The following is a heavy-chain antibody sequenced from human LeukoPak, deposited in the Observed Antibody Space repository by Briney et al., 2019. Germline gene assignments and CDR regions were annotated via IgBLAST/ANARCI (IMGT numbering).Heavy chain of an antibody. CDR1: GGSISSYY. CDR2: IYYSGST. D-gene: IGHD4-11*01. J-gene: IGHJ6*03. CDR3: ARHLGNYVFYYYYYMDV. V-gene: IGHV4-59*08. Sequence: SETLSLTCTVSGGSISSYYWSWIRQPPGKGLEWIGYIYYSGSTNYNPSLKSRVTISVDTSKNQFSLKLSSVTAADTAVYYCARHLGNYVFYYYYYMDVWGKGTTVTVSS.